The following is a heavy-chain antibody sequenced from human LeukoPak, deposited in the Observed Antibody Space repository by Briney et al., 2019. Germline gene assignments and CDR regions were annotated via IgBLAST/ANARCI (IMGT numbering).Heavy chain of an antibody. CDR1: GFAFSSYW. CDR2: INEAGSAT. Sequence: GGSLRLSCAASGFAFSSYWMHWVRQVPGKGLAWVSRINEAGSATSDADSVKGRFTISRDNAKNALYLQMNSLRAEDTTVYYCVRDMFGGRDYWGQGTLVTVSS. CDR3: VRDMFGGRDY. V-gene: IGHV3-74*01. J-gene: IGHJ4*02. D-gene: IGHD3-10*02.